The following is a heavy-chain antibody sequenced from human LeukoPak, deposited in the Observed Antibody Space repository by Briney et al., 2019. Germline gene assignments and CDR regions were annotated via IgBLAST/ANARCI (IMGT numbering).Heavy chain of an antibody. J-gene: IGHJ4*02. V-gene: IGHV4-39*01. CDR3: ARLELTGAVDY. D-gene: IGHD1-7*01. Sequence: SETLSLTCTVSGDSIISSSFYWAWIRQPPGKGLEWIGSIYYSGTTYYNPSLKSRVTISVDTSTNQFSLKLSSVTAADTAVYYCARLELTGAVDYWGQGTLVTVSS. CDR2: IYYSGTT. CDR1: GDSIISSSFY.